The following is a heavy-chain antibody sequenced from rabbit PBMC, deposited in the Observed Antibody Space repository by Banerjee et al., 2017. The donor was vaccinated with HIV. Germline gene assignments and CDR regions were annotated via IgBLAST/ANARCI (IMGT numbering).Heavy chain of an antibody. Sequence: QEQLVESGGGLVTLGGSLKLSCKASGIDFSSYGISWVRQAPGKGLELIECIDSGSGIHYASWVNGRFTISRSTSLNTVTLQMTSLTAADTATYFCARGGWGGSSDWSYGMDLWGPGTLVTVS. CDR2: IDSGSGI. D-gene: IGHD8-1*01. CDR1: GIDFSSYG. V-gene: IGHV1S47*01. J-gene: IGHJ6*01. CDR3: ARGGWGGSSDWSYGMDL.